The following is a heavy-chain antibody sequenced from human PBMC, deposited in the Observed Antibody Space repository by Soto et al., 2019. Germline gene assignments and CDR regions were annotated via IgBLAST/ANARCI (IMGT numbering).Heavy chain of an antibody. CDR1: GFTFSSYG. CDR3: AKDLRYYYGMDV. V-gene: IGHV3-30*18. D-gene: IGHD3-10*01. J-gene: IGHJ6*02. CDR2: ISYDGSNK. Sequence: QVQLVESGGGVVQPGRSLRLSCAASGFTFSSYGMHWVRQAPGKGLEWVAVISYDGSNKYYADSVKGRFTISRDNSKNTLDLQMNSLRAEDTAVYYCAKDLRYYYGMDVWGQGTTVTVSS.